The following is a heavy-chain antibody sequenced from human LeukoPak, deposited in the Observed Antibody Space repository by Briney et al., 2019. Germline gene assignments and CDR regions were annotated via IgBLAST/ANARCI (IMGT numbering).Heavy chain of an antibody. D-gene: IGHD2-15*01. CDR3: AKGAPQWGSYWYFDL. CDR2: ISWNSGSI. V-gene: IGHV3-9*01. CDR1: GFTFDDYA. J-gene: IGHJ2*01. Sequence: GGSLRLSCAASGFTFDDYAMHWVRQAPGKGLEWVSGISWNSGSIGYADSVKGRFTISRDNAENSLYLQMNSLRAEDTASYYCAKGAPQWGSYWYFDLWGRGTLVTVSS.